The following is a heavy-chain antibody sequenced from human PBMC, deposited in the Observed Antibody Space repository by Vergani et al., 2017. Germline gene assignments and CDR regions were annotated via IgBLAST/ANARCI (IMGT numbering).Heavy chain of an antibody. Sequence: EVQLVESGGGLVQPGGSLRLSCGASGFTFSSYWMHWVRQAPGKGLVWVSRINSDGSSTSYADSVKGRFTISRDNAKNTLYLQMNSLRAEDTAVYYCARDLLPNYDFWSGYSHAYYYYYGMDVWGQGP. CDR3: ARDLLPNYDFWSGYSHAYYYYYGMDV. D-gene: IGHD3-3*01. CDR2: INSDGSST. J-gene: IGHJ6*02. V-gene: IGHV3-74*01. CDR1: GFTFSSYW.